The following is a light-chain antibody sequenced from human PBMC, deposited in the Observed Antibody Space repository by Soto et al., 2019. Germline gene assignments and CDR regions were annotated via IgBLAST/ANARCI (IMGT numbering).Light chain of an antibody. V-gene: IGKV3-15*01. CDR3: QQYNNWPHT. J-gene: IGKJ2*01. CDR2: GAS. CDR1: QSVSNN. Sequence: EIVMTQSPATLSVSPGERATLSCRASQSVSNNLVWYQQKPGQAPRLLIYGASSRATGLPARFSGSGSGTEYTLTISSLQSEDLAVYYCQQYNNWPHTFGQGTKLEIK.